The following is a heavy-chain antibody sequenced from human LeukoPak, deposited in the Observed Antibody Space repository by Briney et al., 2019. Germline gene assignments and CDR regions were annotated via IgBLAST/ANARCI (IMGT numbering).Heavy chain of an antibody. CDR1: GYTFTGYP. D-gene: IGHD5-18*01. Sequence: ASVKVSCKASGYTFTGYPMHWMRQAPGQRLEWMGWINTGNGNTKYSQGFQGRVTITRDTSASTAYMELRSLRSDDTAVYYCAVGYSYGEDYWGQGTLVTVSS. CDR3: AVGYSYGEDY. J-gene: IGHJ4*02. CDR2: INTGNGNT. V-gene: IGHV1-3*04.